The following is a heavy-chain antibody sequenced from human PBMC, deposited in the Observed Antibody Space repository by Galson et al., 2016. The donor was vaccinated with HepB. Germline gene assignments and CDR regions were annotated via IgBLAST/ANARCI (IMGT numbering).Heavy chain of an antibody. CDR1: GFTLSGYS. CDR3: ARLDDYTSSYDQ. V-gene: IGHV3-21*01. CDR2: ISSSSNYK. Sequence: SLRLSCAASGFTLSGYSMNWVRQAPGKGLEWVSSISSSSNYKYQADSLKGRFTISRDNAMNSLYLQMNSLRAEDTAVYYCARLDDYTSSYDQWGRGTLVTVSS. D-gene: IGHD5-24*01. J-gene: IGHJ4*02.